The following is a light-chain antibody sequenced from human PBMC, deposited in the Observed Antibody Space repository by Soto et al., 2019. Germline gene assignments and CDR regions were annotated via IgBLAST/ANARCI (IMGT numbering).Light chain of an antibody. CDR3: QQSYSTPQT. J-gene: IGKJ4*01. CDR2: AAS. V-gene: IGKV1-39*01. Sequence: DIQMTQSPSSLSASVGDRVTITCRASQSISSYLNWYQQKPGKAPKLLIYAASSLQSGVPSRFSGSGSGTYFTLTISSLQPEDFATYYWQQSYSTPQTFGGGTKVEIK. CDR1: QSISSY.